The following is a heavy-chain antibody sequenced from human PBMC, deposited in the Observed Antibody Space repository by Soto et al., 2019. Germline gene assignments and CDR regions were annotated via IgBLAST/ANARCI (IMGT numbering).Heavy chain of an antibody. J-gene: IGHJ4*02. CDR1: GGSISSYY. D-gene: IGHD2-15*01. CDR3: ARHGSRNEDY. Sequence: ASETLSLTCTVSGGSISSYYWSWIRQPPGKGLEWIGYIYYSGSTNYDPSLKSRVTISVDTSKNQFSLKLSSVTAADTAVYYCARHGSRNEDYWGQGTLVTVSS. CDR2: IYYSGST. V-gene: IGHV4-59*08.